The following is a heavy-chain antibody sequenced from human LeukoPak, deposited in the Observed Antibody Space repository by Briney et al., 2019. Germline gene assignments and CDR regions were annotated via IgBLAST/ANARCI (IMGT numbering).Heavy chain of an antibody. D-gene: IGHD4-11*01. J-gene: IGHJ6*03. CDR2: MYYSGST. Sequence: PSETLSLTCTVSGGSISSSSYYWGWIRQPPGKGLEWIGSMYYSGSTYYNPSLKSRVTISVDTSKNQFSLKLSSVTAADTAVYYCARRDPSNYYYYYMDVWGKGTTVTVSS. CDR1: GGSISSSSYY. CDR3: ARRDPSNYYYYYMDV. V-gene: IGHV4-39*07.